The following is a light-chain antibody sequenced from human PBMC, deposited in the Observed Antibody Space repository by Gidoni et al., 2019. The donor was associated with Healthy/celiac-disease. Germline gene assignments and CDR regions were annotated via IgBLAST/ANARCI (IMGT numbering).Light chain of an antibody. J-gene: IGKJ1*01. CDR3: MQTLEGWT. CDR2: LGS. V-gene: IGKV2-28*01. CDR1: QSLLHSNGYND. Sequence: DIVMTQFSLFLPVTPGEPASISCRSSQSLLHSNGYNDLDWYLQKPWQYTHLLIYLGSNRDSGVPDRLSRSGSGTGCALKISRMEAEDVGVYCCMQTLEGWTFGQGTKVEIK.